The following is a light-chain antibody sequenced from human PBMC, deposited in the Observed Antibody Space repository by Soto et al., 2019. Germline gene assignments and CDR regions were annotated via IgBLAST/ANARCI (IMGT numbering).Light chain of an antibody. J-gene: IGKJ1*01. CDR3: QQYGSTPQT. V-gene: IGKV3-20*01. Sequence: EIVLTQSPGTLSLSPGEGATLSCRASQSVSSIYLGWYQQKPGQAPRLLMYGASSRATGIPERFSGSGSGTDFTLTISRVEPEDFAVYFCQQYGSTPQTFGLGTKVDIK. CDR1: QSVSSIY. CDR2: GAS.